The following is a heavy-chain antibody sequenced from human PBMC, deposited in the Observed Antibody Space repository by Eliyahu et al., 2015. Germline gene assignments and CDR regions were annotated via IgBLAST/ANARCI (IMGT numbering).Heavy chain of an antibody. CDR3: ARDRTGSGGAFDI. V-gene: IGHV3-33*01. CDR2: IWYDGSNK. D-gene: IGHD1-14*01. CDR1: GFPFSSYG. J-gene: IGHJ3*02. Sequence: QVQLVESGGGVVQPGRXLRLSCAAXGFPFSSYGMHWVRQAPGRGLEWVAAIWYDGSNKYFADSVKGRFTISRDNSKNTLYLQMNSLRAEDTAVYNCARDRTGSGGAFDIWGPGTLVTVSS.